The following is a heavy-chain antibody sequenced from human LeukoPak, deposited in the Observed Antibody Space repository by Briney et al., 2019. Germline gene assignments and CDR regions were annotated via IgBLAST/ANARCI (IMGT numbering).Heavy chain of an antibody. D-gene: IGHD2-2*01. CDR1: GYTFTSYG. V-gene: IGHV1-18*01. CDR3: ARDAGGYQLLSQYYYYYYMDV. CDR2: ISAYNGNT. J-gene: IGHJ6*03. Sequence: ASVKVSCKASGYTFTSYGISWVRQAPGQGLEWMGWISAYNGNTNYAQKLQGRVTMTTDTSTSTAYMELRSLRSDDTAVYYCARDAGGYQLLSQYYYYYYMDVWGKGTTVTVSS.